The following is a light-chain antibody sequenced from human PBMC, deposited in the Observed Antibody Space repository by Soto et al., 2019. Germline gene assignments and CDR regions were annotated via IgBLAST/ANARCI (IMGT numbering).Light chain of an antibody. Sequence: QSVLNQPPSASGTPGQRVTLYCSGSSSNIGSNTVNWYQQLPGTAPKLLIYSNNQRPSGVPDRFSGSKSVTSASLAISGLQSEYEADYYCAAWNDGLNGYVFGTGTKVTVL. J-gene: IGLJ1*01. CDR1: SSNIGSNT. CDR2: SNN. V-gene: IGLV1-44*01. CDR3: AAWNDGLNGYV.